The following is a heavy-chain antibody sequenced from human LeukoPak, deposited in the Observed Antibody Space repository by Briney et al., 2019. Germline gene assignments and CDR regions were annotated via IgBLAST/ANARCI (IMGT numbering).Heavy chain of an antibody. D-gene: IGHD2-15*01. Sequence: ASVKVSCKASGYTFTGYYMHWVRQAPGQGLEWMGWINPNSGGTSYAQKFQGRVTMTRDTSISTAYMELSRLRSDDTAVYYCARELEDIVVVVAAHYGMDVWGQGTTVTVSS. CDR2: INPNSGGT. V-gene: IGHV1-2*02. J-gene: IGHJ6*02. CDR3: ARELEDIVVVVAAHYGMDV. CDR1: GYTFTGYY.